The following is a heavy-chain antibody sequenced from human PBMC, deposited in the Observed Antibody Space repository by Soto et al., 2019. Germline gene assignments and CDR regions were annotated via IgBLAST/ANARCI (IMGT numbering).Heavy chain of an antibody. CDR2: IYWNDDK. Sequence: QITLKESGPTLVKPTQTLTLTCTFSGFSLSTSGVGVGWIRQPPGKALEWLALIYWNDDKRYNPSLKSRLTINKDTSRNQVVLTMTNMDPVDAATYYCAHSKGVTMFRGVTTPRRGYFYGMDVWGLGTTVTVSS. D-gene: IGHD3-10*01. J-gene: IGHJ6*02. CDR1: GFSLSTSGVG. V-gene: IGHV2-5*01. CDR3: AHSKGVTMFRGVTTPRRGYFYGMDV.